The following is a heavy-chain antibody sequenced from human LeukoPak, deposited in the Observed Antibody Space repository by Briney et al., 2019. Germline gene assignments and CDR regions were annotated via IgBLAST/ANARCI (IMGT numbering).Heavy chain of an antibody. J-gene: IGHJ3*02. CDR3: ARGRDVYGDYKPAGAFDI. Sequence: PSETLSLTCTVSGGSISSCYWSWIRQPPGKGLEWIEYIYYSGSTNYNPSLKSRVTISVDTSKNQFSLKLSSVTAADTAVYYCARGRDVYGDYKPAGAFDIWGQGTMVTVSS. D-gene: IGHD4-17*01. CDR1: GGSISSCY. CDR2: IYYSGST. V-gene: IGHV4-59*01.